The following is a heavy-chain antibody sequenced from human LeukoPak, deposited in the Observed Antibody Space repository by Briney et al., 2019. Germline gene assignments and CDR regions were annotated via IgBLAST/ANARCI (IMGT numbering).Heavy chain of an antibody. Sequence: GGSLRLSCAASAFTSSSYGMHWVRQAPGKGLEWVAVISYDGSNKYYADSVKGRFTISRDNSKNTLYLQMNSLRAEDTAVYYCAKDVDYGDYFDYWGQGTLVTVSS. D-gene: IGHD4-17*01. J-gene: IGHJ4*02. CDR1: AFTSSSYG. CDR3: AKDVDYGDYFDY. CDR2: ISYDGSNK. V-gene: IGHV3-30*18.